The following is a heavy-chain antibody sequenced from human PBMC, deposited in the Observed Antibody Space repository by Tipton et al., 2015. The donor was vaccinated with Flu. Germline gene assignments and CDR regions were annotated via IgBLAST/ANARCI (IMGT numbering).Heavy chain of an antibody. Sequence: TLSLTCAVYGGSFSGYYCSWIRQPPGKGLEWIGEINHSGSTNYNPSLKSRVTISVGTSKNQFSLNLSSVTAADTAVYYCARACGSGGNRWFDPWGQGALVTVSS. V-gene: IGHV4-34*01. D-gene: IGHD2-15*01. CDR1: GGSFSGYY. CDR2: INHSGST. CDR3: ARACGSGGNRWFDP. J-gene: IGHJ5*02.